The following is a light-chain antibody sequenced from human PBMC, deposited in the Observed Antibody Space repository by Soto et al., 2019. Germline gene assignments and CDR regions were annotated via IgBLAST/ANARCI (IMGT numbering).Light chain of an antibody. V-gene: IGKV3-11*01. J-gene: IGKJ4*01. CDR1: PSVSSS. CDR3: QQRSNWPPVT. Sequence: EIVLTQSPATLPLSPGERATLSCRASPSVSSSLAWYQQTPGQAPRLLIYDASNRATGIPARFSGSVSGTDFTLTISSLEPEDFAIYYCQQRSNWPPVTFGGGTKVEIK. CDR2: DAS.